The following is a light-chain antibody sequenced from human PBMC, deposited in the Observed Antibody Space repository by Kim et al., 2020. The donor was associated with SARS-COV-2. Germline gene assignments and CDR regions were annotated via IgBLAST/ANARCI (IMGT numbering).Light chain of an antibody. CDR2: EAS. CDR3: QQRSNWPPLT. V-gene: IGKV3-11*01. Sequence: TPGERATLSGRTSQSVSSNIAWYQQKPGRAPRLLIYEASKRTTGIPAKFSGSGSGADFTLTISRLEPEDLAVYYCQQRSNWPPLTCGQGTRLEIK. J-gene: IGKJ5*01. CDR1: QSVSSN.